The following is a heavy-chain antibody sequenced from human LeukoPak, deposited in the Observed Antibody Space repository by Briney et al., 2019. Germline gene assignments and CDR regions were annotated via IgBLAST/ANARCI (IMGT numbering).Heavy chain of an antibody. D-gene: IGHD3-10*01. J-gene: IGHJ4*02. CDR1: GGSISSSSYY. V-gene: IGHV4-39*07. CDR2: IYYSGST. Sequence: KPSETLSLTCTVSGGSISSSSYYWGWIRQPPGKELEWIGSIYYSGSTYYNPSLKSRVTISVDTSKNQFSLKLSSVTAADTAVYYCARESHGSMVRGVYGGWGQGTLVTASS. CDR3: ARESHGSMVRGVYGG.